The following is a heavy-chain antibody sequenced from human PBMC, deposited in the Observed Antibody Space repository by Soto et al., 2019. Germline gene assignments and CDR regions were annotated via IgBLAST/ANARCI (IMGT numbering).Heavy chain of an antibody. V-gene: IGHV1-69*13. CDR2: IIPIFGTA. J-gene: IGHJ6*02. Sequence: ASVKVSCKASGGTFSSYAISWVRQAPGQGLEWMGGIIPIFGTANYAQKFQGRVTITADESTSTAYMELSSLRSEDTAVYYCAIVGRMVRGVTADYYYYGMDVWG. D-gene: IGHD3-10*01. CDR1: GGTFSSYA. CDR3: AIVGRMVRGVTADYYYYGMDV.